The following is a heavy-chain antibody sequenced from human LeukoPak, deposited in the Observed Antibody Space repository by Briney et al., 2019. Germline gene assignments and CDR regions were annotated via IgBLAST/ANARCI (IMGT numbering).Heavy chain of an antibody. CDR2: NSASETSI. V-gene: IGHV3-48*03. CDR3: VRDNLENQWLERSY. D-gene: IGHD6-19*01. CDR1: GFTFRLYN. J-gene: IGHJ4*02. Sequence: GGSLRLSCAVSGFTFRLYNMNWVRQAPGKGLEWVAQNSASETSIKYADSVRGRFTISRDNVKNSVYLQINSLRAEDTAIYYCVRDNLENQWLERSYWGQGTLVTVSS.